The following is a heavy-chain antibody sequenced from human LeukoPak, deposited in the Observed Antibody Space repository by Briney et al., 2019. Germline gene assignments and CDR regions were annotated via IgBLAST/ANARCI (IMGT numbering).Heavy chain of an antibody. V-gene: IGHV3-23*01. J-gene: IGHJ4*02. CDR3: AKITGSVVAAYFDY. D-gene: IGHD2-15*01. Sequence: PGGSLRLSCAASGFTFSSYAMSWVRQAPGKGLEWVSAISGSGGSTYYADSVKGRFTISRNNSKNTLYLQMNSLRAEDTAVYYCAKITGSVVAAYFDYWGQGTLVTVSS. CDR1: GFTFSSYA. CDR2: ISGSGGST.